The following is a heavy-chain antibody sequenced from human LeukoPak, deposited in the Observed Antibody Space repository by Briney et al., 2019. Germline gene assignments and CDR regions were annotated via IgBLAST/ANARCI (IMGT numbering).Heavy chain of an antibody. CDR1: GGSISSYY. V-gene: IGHV4-34*01. Sequence: PSETLSLTCNVSGGSISSYYWSWIRQSPGKGLEWIGEINHSGSTNYNPSLKGRVTISVDTSKNQFSLMLSPVTAADTAVYYCESMYSSSGWFDPWGQGTLVTVSS. CDR2: INHSGST. D-gene: IGHD6-6*01. CDR3: ESMYSSSGWFDP. J-gene: IGHJ5*02.